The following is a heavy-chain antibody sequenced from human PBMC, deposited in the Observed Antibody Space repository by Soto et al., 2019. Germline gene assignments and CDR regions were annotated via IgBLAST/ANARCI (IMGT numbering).Heavy chain of an antibody. Sequence: VESLKISCKGSGYTFTNYWIGWVRQMPWKGLEWMGIIYPGDSDTKYNPSFQGQVTISADKSITTTYLRWTSLKASDTAIYYCAASIFYYGMDVWGQGTTVTVSS. CDR3: AASIFYYGMDV. J-gene: IGHJ6*02. CDR1: GYTFTNYW. V-gene: IGHV5-51*01. CDR2: IYPGDSDT.